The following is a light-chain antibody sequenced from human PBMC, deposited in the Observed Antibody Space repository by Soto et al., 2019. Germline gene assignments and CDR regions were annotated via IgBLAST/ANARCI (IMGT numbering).Light chain of an antibody. CDR2: VAS. CDR1: QDTRMY. V-gene: IGKV1-9*01. Sequence: DIHLTQSPSFLSASVGDRVTITCRASQDTRMYLAWYQQKPGTAPKLLIYVASTLQSGVPSRFSGSGSGTEFTLTSSSLQPEDFATYYCQQQNSYPLTFGPGTKVEIK. CDR3: QQQNSYPLT. J-gene: IGKJ3*01.